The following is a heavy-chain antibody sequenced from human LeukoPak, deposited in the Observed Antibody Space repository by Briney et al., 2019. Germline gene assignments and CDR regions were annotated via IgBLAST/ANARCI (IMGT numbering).Heavy chain of an antibody. CDR3: AKDRWIQLWRGTFDI. Sequence: GGSLRLSCAASGFTFSTYAMSWVRQAPGKGLEWVSIISGSGDTTYYADSVKGRFTISRDNSKNTLYLQMNSLRAEDTAVYYYAKDRWIQLWRGTFDIWGQGTMVTVSS. CDR1: GFTFSTYA. V-gene: IGHV3-23*01. CDR2: ISGSGDTT. J-gene: IGHJ3*02. D-gene: IGHD5-18*01.